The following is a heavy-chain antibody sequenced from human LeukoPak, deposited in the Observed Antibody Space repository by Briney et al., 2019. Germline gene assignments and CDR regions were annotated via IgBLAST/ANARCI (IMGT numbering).Heavy chain of an antibody. Sequence: GGSLRLSCAASGFTFSSYEMNWVRQAPGKGLEWISYISTSGSTIYYADSVKGRFTISRDNAKNSLYLQMNSLRAEDTAVYFCARDGDYAQDFDHWGQGTLVTVSS. CDR2: ISTSGSTI. CDR1: GFTFSSYE. J-gene: IGHJ4*02. D-gene: IGHD4-17*01. CDR3: ARDGDYAQDFDH. V-gene: IGHV3-48*03.